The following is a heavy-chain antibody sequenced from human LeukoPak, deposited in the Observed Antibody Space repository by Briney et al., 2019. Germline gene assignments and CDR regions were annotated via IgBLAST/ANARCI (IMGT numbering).Heavy chain of an antibody. CDR3: ARRYYDFWSGYPVNYYYYMDV. J-gene: IGHJ6*03. Sequence: ASVKVSCKASGGTFSSYAISWVRQAPGQGLEWMGWMNPNSGNTGYAQKFQGRVTITRNTSISTAYMELSSLRSEDTAVYYCARRYYDFWSGYPVNYYYYMDVWGKGTTVTVSS. CDR1: GGTFSSYA. D-gene: IGHD3-3*01. V-gene: IGHV1-8*03. CDR2: MNPNSGNT.